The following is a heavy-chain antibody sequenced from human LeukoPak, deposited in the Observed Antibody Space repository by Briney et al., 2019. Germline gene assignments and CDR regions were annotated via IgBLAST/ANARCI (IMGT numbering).Heavy chain of an antibody. CDR3: ARDYCSSTSCYFDY. J-gene: IGHJ4*02. Sequence: GSVKVSCKASGYSFTTYGISWVRQAPGQGLEWMGWISAYNANTNYALKLQGRVTMTTDTSTSTAYMELRSLRSDDTAVYYCARDYCSSTSCYFDYWGQGTLVTVSS. D-gene: IGHD2-2*01. CDR1: GYSFTTYG. CDR2: ISAYNANT. V-gene: IGHV1-18*01.